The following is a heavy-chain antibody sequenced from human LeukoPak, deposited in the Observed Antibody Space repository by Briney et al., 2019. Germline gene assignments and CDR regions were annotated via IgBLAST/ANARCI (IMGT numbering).Heavy chain of an antibody. D-gene: IGHD2-15*01. CDR2: INPSGGST. Sequence: ASVKVSCKASGYTFTSYYMHWERQAPGQGLEWMGIINPSGGSTSYAQKFQGRVTMTRDTSTSTVYMELSSLRSEDTAVYYCARDVHCSGGSCYYYGMDVWGKGTTVTVSS. CDR1: GYTFTSYY. V-gene: IGHV1-46*01. CDR3: ARDVHCSGGSCYYYGMDV. J-gene: IGHJ6*04.